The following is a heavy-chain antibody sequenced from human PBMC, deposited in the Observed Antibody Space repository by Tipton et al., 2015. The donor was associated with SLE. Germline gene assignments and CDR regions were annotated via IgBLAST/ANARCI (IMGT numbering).Heavy chain of an antibody. CDR2: LDPDSGDR. CDR1: AYTFTAYY. D-gene: IGHD3-10*01. J-gene: IGHJ3*02. Sequence: QVQLVQSGAEVKKPGASVKVSCKASAYTFTAYYVHWVRQAPGQGLEWMGWLDPDSGDRYSAQKFQGRLTMTRDTSITTAYMELSSLRSDDTAVYFCARDLGHYYGSGAYYASDIWGQGTMVTVSS. CDR3: ARDLGHYYGSGAYYASDI. V-gene: IGHV1-2*02.